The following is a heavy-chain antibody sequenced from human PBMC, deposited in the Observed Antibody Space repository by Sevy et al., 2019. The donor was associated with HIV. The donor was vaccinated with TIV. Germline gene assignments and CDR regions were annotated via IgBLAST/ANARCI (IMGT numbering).Heavy chain of an antibody. D-gene: IGHD2-8*01. CDR1: GFAFYEYS. J-gene: IGHJ4*02. V-gene: IGHV3-23*01. CDR2: LSFGCGKI. Sequence: GGSLRLSCAASGFAFYEYSMSWIRQAPGKGLEWVATLSFGCGKINYADSVKGRFTISSDNSRNSFYLQMDNLRVEDTALDYCAREGCSRPHDYWGQGTRVTASS. CDR3: AREGCSRPHDY.